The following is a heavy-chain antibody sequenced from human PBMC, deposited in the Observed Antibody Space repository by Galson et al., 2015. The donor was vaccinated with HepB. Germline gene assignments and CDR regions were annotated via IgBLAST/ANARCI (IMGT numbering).Heavy chain of an antibody. D-gene: IGHD6-19*01. CDR2: ISSSSSYI. J-gene: IGHJ4*02. Sequence: SLRLSCAASGFTFSSYSMNWVRQAPGKGLEWVSSISSSSSYIYYADSVKGRFTISRDNAKNSLYLQMNSLRAEDTAVYYCARMGYSSDYFDYWGQGTLVTVSS. CDR3: ARMGYSSDYFDY. V-gene: IGHV3-21*01. CDR1: GFTFSSYS.